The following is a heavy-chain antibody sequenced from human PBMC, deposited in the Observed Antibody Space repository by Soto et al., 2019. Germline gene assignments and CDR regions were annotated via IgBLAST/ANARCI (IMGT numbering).Heavy chain of an antibody. CDR2: IWYDGSNK. CDR1: GFTFSSYG. V-gene: IGHV3-33*01. Sequence: GGSLRLSCAASGFTFSSYGMHWVRQAPGKGLEWVAVIWYDGSNKYYADSVKGRFTISRDNSKNTLYLQMNSLRAEDTAVYYCVRPRTQQQLVDNFDYWGQGTLVTVSS. J-gene: IGHJ4*02. CDR3: VRPRTQQQLVDNFDY. D-gene: IGHD6-13*01.